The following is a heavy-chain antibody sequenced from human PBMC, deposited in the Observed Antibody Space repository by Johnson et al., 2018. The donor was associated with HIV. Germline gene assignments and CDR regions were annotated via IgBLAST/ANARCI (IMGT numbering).Heavy chain of an antibody. Sequence: QVQLVESGGGVVQPGRSLRLSCAASGFTFSSYAMHWVRQAPGKGLEWVAVISYDGSNKYYADSVKGRFTISRDNSKNTLYLQMNSLRAEDTAVYYCARDLVVTAPGAFDIWGQGTMVTVSS. D-gene: IGHD2-21*02. CDR2: ISYDGSNK. V-gene: IGHV3-30-3*01. CDR3: ARDLVVTAPGAFDI. J-gene: IGHJ3*02. CDR1: GFTFSSYA.